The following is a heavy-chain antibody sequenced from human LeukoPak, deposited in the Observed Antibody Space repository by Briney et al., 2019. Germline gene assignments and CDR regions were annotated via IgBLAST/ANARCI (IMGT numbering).Heavy chain of an antibody. CDR3: ARAYYDSSGYST. CDR1: GGSISSGDYY. J-gene: IGHJ5*02. V-gene: IGHV4-30-4*08. Sequence: PSQTLSLTCTVSGGSISSGDYYWSWIRQPPGKGLEWIGYMYYSGSTYYNPSLKSRVTISVGTSKNQFSLKLSSVTAADTAVYYCARAYYDSSGYSTWGQGTLVTVSS. D-gene: IGHD3-22*01. CDR2: MYYSGST.